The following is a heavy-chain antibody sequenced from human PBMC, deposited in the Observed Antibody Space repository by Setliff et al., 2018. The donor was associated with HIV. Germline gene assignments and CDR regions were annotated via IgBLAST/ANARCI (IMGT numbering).Heavy chain of an antibody. V-gene: IGHV4-39*07. Sequence: KTSETLSLTCSVSGGPMRSNIYYWGWIRLSPTKGLEWIGSIHLSDTYYNPSLKSRVTISVDTSKDQFSLKLTSLTAADTAVYYCARSSMAGFDYWGQGKLVTVSS. J-gene: IGHJ4*02. CDR2: IHLSDT. CDR3: ARSSMAGFDY. D-gene: IGHD6-19*01. CDR1: GGPMRSNIYY.